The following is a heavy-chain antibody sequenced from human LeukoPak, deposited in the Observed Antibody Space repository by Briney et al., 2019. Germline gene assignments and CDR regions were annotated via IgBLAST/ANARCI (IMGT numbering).Heavy chain of an antibody. CDR1: GGSITGYH. J-gene: IGHJ3*02. V-gene: IGHV4-4*08. Sequence: SETLSLTCTVSGGSITGYHWSWVRQPPGKGLEWIGYIYSSETTEYKPSLKSRGTISADTSKNQFSLKLTSVTAAHTAIYYCARRNDFDIWGQGTMVTVSS. CDR2: IYSSETT. CDR3: ARRNDFDI.